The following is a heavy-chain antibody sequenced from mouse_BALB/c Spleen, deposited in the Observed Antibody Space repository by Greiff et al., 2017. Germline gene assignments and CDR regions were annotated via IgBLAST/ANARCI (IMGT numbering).Heavy chain of an antibody. Sequence: QVHVKQSGAELVRPGSSVKISCKASGYAFSSYWMNWVKQRPGQGLEWIVQIYPGDGDTNYNGKFKGKATLTADKSSSTAYMQLSSLTSEDSAVYFCARSGAGNYLDYWGQGTTLTVSS. CDR1: GYAFSSYW. J-gene: IGHJ2*01. V-gene: IGHV1-80*01. D-gene: IGHD1-1*01. CDR2: IYPGDGDT. CDR3: ARSGAGNYLDY.